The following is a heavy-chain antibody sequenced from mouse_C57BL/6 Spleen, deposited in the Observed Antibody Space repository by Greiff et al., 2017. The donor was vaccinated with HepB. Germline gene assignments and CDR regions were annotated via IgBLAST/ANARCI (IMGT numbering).Heavy chain of an antibody. D-gene: IGHD2-3*01. Sequence: VKLMESGAELVRPGASVKLSCKASGYTFTDYYINWVKQRPGQGLEWIARIYPGSGNTYYNEKFKGKATLTVEKSSSTAYMQLSSLTSEDSAVYFFAGGGYFQGFDVWGTGTTVTVSS. J-gene: IGHJ1*03. CDR3: AGGGYFQGFDV. V-gene: IGHV1-76*01. CDR2: IYPGSGNT. CDR1: GYTFTDYY.